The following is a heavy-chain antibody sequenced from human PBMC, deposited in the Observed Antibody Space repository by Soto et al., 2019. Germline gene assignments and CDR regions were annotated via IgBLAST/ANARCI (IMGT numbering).Heavy chain of an antibody. D-gene: IGHD2-21*01. CDR2: ISRDGSTM. CDR3: VGEVASGY. V-gene: IGHV3-30*03. Sequence: QVPLVESGGGVVQPGRSLRLSCAASGVTLSNFGMHWVRQAPGKGLEWVAVISRDGSTMLYADSVKGRFTISRDSSRNTLYVQMNSLRAEDTAVDHCVGEVASGYWGQGTLVTVSS. CDR1: GVTLSNFG. J-gene: IGHJ4*02.